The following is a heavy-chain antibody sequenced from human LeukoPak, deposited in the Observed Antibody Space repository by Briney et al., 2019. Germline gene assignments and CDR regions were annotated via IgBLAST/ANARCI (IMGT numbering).Heavy chain of an antibody. J-gene: IGHJ3*02. D-gene: IGHD3-10*01. V-gene: IGHV3-66*01. CDR3: ARGYYGSGSHPPIAFDI. Sequence: GGSLRLSCAASGFTVSSNYMSWVRQAPGKGLEWVSVIYSGGSTYYADSVKGRFTISRDNSKNTPYLQMNSLRAEDTAVYYCARGYYGSGSHPPIAFDIWGQGTMVTVSS. CDR2: IYSGGST. CDR1: GFTVSSNY.